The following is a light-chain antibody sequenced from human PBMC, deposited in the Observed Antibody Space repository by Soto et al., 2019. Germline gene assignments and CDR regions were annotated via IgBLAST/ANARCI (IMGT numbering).Light chain of an antibody. CDR3: QVWDSSSEHVV. CDR2: EDS. Sequence: SYELTQPPSVSVAPGQTARISCGGAKIGSKSVHWYQQKAGQTPELVVYEDSDRPSGIPERFSGSTSGNTASLTIARVEGGDDDDYYCQVWDSSSEHVVFGAGTKLTVL. CDR1: KIGSKS. J-gene: IGLJ3*02. V-gene: IGLV3-21*02.